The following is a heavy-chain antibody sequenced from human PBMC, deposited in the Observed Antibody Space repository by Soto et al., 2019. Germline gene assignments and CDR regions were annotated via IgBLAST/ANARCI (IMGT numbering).Heavy chain of an antibody. CDR1: GFTFSSYG. D-gene: IGHD4-17*01. J-gene: IGHJ6*03. CDR2: IWYDGSNK. CDR3: ARDGTVTTGPAHYYYYYYMDV. V-gene: IGHV3-33*01. Sequence: GGSLRLSCAASGFTFSSYGMHWVRQAPGKGLEWVAVIWYDGSNKYYADSVKGRFTISRDNSKNTLYLQMNSLRAEDTAVYYCARDGTVTTGPAHYYYYYYMDVWGKGTTVTVSS.